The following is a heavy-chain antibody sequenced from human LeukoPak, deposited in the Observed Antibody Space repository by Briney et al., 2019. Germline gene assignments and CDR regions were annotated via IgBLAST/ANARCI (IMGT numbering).Heavy chain of an antibody. V-gene: IGHV1-8*01. J-gene: IGHJ6*02. CDR1: GYTFTSYD. CDR2: MNPNSGNT. D-gene: IGHD2-21*02. CDR3: ARHSAYCGGDCYSEWYYGMDV. Sequence: ASVKVSCKASGYTFTSYDINWVRQATGQGLEWMGWMNPNSGNTGYAQKFQDRVTMTRNTSISTAYMELSSLRSEDTAVYYCARHSAYCGGDCYSEWYYGMDVWGQGTTVTVSS.